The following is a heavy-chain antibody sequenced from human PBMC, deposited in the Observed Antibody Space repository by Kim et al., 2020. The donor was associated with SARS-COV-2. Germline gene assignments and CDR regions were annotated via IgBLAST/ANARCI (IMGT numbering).Heavy chain of an antibody. Sequence: GGSLRLSCDASGFTLSSFGMYWVRKAPGKGMEWVAATSFDGNNQNYVDSVKGRLTISRDNSKNRLHLQMHSLRVEDTAVYYCVKDTRGLPIFDYWGQGTLVTVSS. J-gene: IGHJ4*02. V-gene: IGHV3-30*18. D-gene: IGHD5-12*01. CDR3: VKDTRGLPIFDY. CDR1: GFTLSSFG. CDR2: TSFDGNNQ.